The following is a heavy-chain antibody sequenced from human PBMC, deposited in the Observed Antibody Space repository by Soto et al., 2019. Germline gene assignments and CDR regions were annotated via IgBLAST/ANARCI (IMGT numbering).Heavy chain of an antibody. CDR2: LSYAGDT. CDR3: AKGPLSASGYYYMDV. D-gene: IGHD3-10*01. V-gene: IGHV3-13*01. Sequence: GGSLRLSCAASGFTLTTYDMHWVRQATGKGLEWVATLSYAGDTYYPGSVKGRFTVSRESAKSSLYLQMNSLTAGDTAVYYCAKGPLSASGYYYMDVWGKGTTVTVSS. CDR1: GFTLTTYD. J-gene: IGHJ6*03.